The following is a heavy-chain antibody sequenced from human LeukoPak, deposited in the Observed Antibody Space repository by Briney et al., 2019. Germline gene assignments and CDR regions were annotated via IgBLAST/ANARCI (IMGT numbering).Heavy chain of an antibody. CDR3: ARDLRAHGVFDI. CDR1: GFTFSTFA. Sequence: PGGSLRLSCAASGFTFSTFAMIWVRQPPGKGLEWVSSIFPSGGEIHYADSVRCRFSISRDNSKNTVYLHMNSLRADDTAVFYCARDLRAHGVFDIWGQGTMVTVSS. J-gene: IGHJ3*02. CDR2: IFPSGGEI. V-gene: IGHV3-23*01.